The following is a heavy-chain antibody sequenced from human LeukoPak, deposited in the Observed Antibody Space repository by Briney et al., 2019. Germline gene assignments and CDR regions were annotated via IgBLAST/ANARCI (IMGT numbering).Heavy chain of an antibody. Sequence: GGSLRLSCAASGFTFDDYAMHWVRQAPGKGLEWVSGINWNSGSIGYADSVKGRFTISRDNAKNSLYLQMNSLRAEDTALYYCAKSSSYSGYKGDFDYWGQGTLVTVSS. CDR3: AKSSSYSGYKGDFDY. CDR1: GFTFDDYA. D-gene: IGHD5-12*01. J-gene: IGHJ4*02. V-gene: IGHV3-9*01. CDR2: INWNSGSI.